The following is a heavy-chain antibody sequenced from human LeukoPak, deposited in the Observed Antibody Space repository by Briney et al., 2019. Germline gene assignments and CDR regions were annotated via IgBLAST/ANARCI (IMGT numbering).Heavy chain of an antibody. CDR1: GFTLSDHN. CDR3: AKDAYSSSWYTPDY. Sequence: GGSLRLSCAASGFTLSDHNMHWVRQVPGKGLEWISYISGSGNTIYYADSVKGRFTISRDNSKNTLYLQMNSLRAEDTAVYYCAKDAYSSSWYTPDYWGQGTLVTVSS. CDR2: ISGSGNTI. J-gene: IGHJ4*02. D-gene: IGHD6-13*01. V-gene: IGHV3-48*01.